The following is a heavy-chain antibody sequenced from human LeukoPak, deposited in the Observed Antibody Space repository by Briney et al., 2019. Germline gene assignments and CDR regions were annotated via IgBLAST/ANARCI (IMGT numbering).Heavy chain of an antibody. CDR1: GFTFSSYS. V-gene: IGHV3-21*01. D-gene: IGHD3-10*01. J-gene: IGHJ4*02. CDR2: ISSSSSYI. CDR3: ARDQGSYGSGSYYDY. Sequence: GGSLRLSCAASGFTFSSYSMNWVRQAPGNGLEWVSSISSSSSYIYYADSVKGRLTISRDNAKNSLYLQMNSLRAEDTAVYYCARDQGSYGSGSYYDYWGQGTLVTVSS.